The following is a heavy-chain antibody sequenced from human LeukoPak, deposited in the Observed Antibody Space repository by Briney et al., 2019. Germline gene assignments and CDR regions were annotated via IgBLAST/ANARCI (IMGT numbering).Heavy chain of an antibody. D-gene: IGHD3-3*01. CDR2: IKQDGSEK. CDR3: ARGSFGVVIRYYYYYYYMDV. Sequence: GGSLRLSCAASGFTFSSYWMSWVRQAPGKGLEWVANIKQDGSEKYYVDSVKGRFTISRDNAKNLLYLQMNSLRAEDTAVYYCARGSFGVVIRYYYYYYYMDVWGKGTTVTVSS. V-gene: IGHV3-7*01. CDR1: GFTFSSYW. J-gene: IGHJ6*03.